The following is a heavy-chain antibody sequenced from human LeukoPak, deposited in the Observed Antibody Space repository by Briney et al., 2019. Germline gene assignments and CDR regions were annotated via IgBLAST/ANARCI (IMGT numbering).Heavy chain of an antibody. V-gene: IGHV3-66*01. J-gene: IGHJ5*02. Sequence: GGSLILSCAASGFTVSSNYMSWVRQAPGKGLEWVSLIYSGGSTYYADSVKGRFTISRDNARNSLYLQMNSLRAEDTAVYYCARDYYGSGSYSWFDPWGQGTLVTVSS. CDR2: IYSGGST. CDR3: ARDYYGSGSYSWFDP. D-gene: IGHD3-10*01. CDR1: GFTVSSNY.